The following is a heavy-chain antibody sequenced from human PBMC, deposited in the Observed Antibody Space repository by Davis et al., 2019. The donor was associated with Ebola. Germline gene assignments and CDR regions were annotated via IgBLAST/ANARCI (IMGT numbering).Heavy chain of an antibody. Sequence: ASVKVSCKASGYTFTNYGITWVRQAPGQGLEWMGWINTITGNPTYAQGFTGRFVFSLDTSVSTAYLQISSLKPEDTAVYYCARGSGWVGFDPWGQGTLVTVSS. CDR3: ARGSGWVGFDP. V-gene: IGHV7-4-1*02. CDR1: GYTFTNYG. CDR2: INTITGNP. D-gene: IGHD1-26*01. J-gene: IGHJ5*02.